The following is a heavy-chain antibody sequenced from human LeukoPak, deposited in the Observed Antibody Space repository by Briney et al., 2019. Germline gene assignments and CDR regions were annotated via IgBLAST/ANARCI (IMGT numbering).Heavy chain of an antibody. Sequence: PGGSLRLSCAASGFTFSTYWMHWVRQVPGKGLLWVSRINDVSGSTYADSVKGRFTISRDDAKNMLYLQMNSLRDEDTAVYYCAGPPLRAVPYAGSWGQGTLVTVSS. D-gene: IGHD3-10*01. CDR2: INDVSGS. CDR1: GFTFSTYW. J-gene: IGHJ5*02. V-gene: IGHV3-74*01. CDR3: AGPPLRAVPYAGS.